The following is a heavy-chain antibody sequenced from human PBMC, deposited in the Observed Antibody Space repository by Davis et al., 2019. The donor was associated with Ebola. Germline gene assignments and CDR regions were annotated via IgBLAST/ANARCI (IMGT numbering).Heavy chain of an antibody. V-gene: IGHV3-23*01. D-gene: IGHD3-10*01. J-gene: IGHJ4*02. CDR1: GFTFGSYL. Sequence: GESLKISCAASGFTFGSYLMSWVRQAPGKGLEWVSAISGSGGSTYYADSVKGRFTISRDNSKNTLYLQMNSLRAEDTAVYYCAKVGGSGTYWGQGILVTVSS. CDR2: ISGSGGST. CDR3: AKVGGSGTY.